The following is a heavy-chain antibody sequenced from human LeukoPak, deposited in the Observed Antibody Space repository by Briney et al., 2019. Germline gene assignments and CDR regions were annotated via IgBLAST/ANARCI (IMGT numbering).Heavy chain of an antibody. CDR3: ARMVYSSGWSFDY. CDR1: GGSISSYY. Sequence: SETLSLTCTVSGGSISSYYWSWIRQPPGKGLEWMGYIYYSGSTNYNPSLKRRVTISADTSNNTFSLKLSSVPAADTAVYYCARMVYSSGWSFDYWGQGTLVTVSS. J-gene: IGHJ4*02. CDR2: IYYSGST. V-gene: IGHV4-59*08. D-gene: IGHD6-19*01.